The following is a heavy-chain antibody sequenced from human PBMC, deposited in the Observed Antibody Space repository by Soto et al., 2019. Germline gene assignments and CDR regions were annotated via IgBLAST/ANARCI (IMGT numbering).Heavy chain of an antibody. Sequence: GSLRLSCSASGFTFSNYDMVWVRQAPGKGLEYISAITSHGHITYYADSVKGRFTISRNNAKNFMYLQMDSLRAGDTAVYYCASPPTNLDYDDDTWFDPWGQGTLVTVSS. J-gene: IGHJ5*02. CDR1: GFTFSNYD. V-gene: IGHV3-64*04. CDR3: ASPPTNLDYDDDTWFDP. CDR2: ITSHGHIT. D-gene: IGHD4-17*01.